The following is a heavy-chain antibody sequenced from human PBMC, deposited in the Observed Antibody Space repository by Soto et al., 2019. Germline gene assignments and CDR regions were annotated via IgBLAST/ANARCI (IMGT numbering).Heavy chain of an antibody. Sequence: EVQLLEAGGGLVQPGGSLRLSCAASGFTFSSYAMTWVRQAPGKGLEWVSAISYSGVSTYYADSVKGRFTISRDSSENTLSLKLNSLRVDETAVYYCARTRGYSDYDLDYWGQGTLVTVYS. CDR1: GFTFSSYA. CDR2: ISYSGVST. CDR3: ARTRGYSDYDLDY. J-gene: IGHJ4*02. V-gene: IGHV3-23*01. D-gene: IGHD5-12*01.